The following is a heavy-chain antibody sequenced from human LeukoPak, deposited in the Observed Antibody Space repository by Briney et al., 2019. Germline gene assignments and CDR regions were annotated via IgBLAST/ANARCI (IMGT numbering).Heavy chain of an antibody. CDR2: ISHSGST. CDR3: ARGKNDDYDYVWGSYRRRGVWFDP. J-gene: IGHJ5*02. Sequence: SETLSLTCAVYGGPFSGYYWSWIRQPPGKGLEWIGEISHSGSTNYNPSLKSRVTISVDTSKNQFSLKLSSVTAADTAVYYCARGKNDDYDYVWGSYRRRGVWFDPWGQGTLVTVSS. V-gene: IGHV4-34*01. D-gene: IGHD3-16*02. CDR1: GGPFSGYY.